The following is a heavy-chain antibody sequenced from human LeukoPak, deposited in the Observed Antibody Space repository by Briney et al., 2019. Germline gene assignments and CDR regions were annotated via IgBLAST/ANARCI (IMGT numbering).Heavy chain of an antibody. CDR2: IYYSGST. V-gene: IGHV4-31*03. CDR1: GGSISSGGYY. Sequence: PSETLSLTCTVSGGSISSGGYYWSWIRQHPGKGLEWIGCIYYSGSTYYNPSLKSRVTISVDTSKNQFSLKLSSVTAADTAVYYCARRGRLENRFDPWGQGTLVTVSS. D-gene: IGHD2-15*01. CDR3: ARRGRLENRFDP. J-gene: IGHJ5*02.